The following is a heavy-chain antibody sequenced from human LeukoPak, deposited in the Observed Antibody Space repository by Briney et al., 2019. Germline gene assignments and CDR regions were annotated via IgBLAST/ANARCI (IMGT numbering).Heavy chain of an antibody. V-gene: IGHV4-59*08. CDR2: IYYSGST. CDR3: ARHYCSGGSCSSNWFDP. D-gene: IGHD2-15*01. J-gene: IGHJ5*02. CDR1: GGSISSYY. Sequence: SETLPLTCTVSGGSISSYYWSWIRQPPGKGLEWIGSIYYSGSTNYNPSLKSRVTISVDTSKNQFSLKLSSVTAADTAVYYCARHYCSGGSCSSNWFDPWGQGTLVTVSS.